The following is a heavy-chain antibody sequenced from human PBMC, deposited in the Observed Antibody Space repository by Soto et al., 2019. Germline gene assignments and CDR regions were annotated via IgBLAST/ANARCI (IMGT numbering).Heavy chain of an antibody. J-gene: IGHJ5*02. Sequence: SETLSLTCTVSGGSISSHYWSWIRQPPGKGLEWIGCIHYSGSTNYNPSLKSRVTVSVDTSKNQFSLNLISVTAADTAVYYCERSTRVVDATLSCFDPWGQGTLVTVSS. CDR1: GGSISSHY. CDR2: IHYSGST. V-gene: IGHV4-59*08. D-gene: IGHD2-15*01. CDR3: ERSTRVVDATLSCFDP.